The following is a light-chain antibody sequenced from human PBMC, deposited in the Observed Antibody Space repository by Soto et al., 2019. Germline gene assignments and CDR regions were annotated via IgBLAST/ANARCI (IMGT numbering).Light chain of an antibody. CDR3: QSYDSSLRGSVV. J-gene: IGLJ2*01. Sequence: QSVLTQPPSVSGAPGQRVTISCTGSSSNIGAGYDIHWYQQFPGTALKVLIYENSNRPSGVPDRFSGSKSGTSASLAITGLQAEDEADYYCQSYDSSLRGSVVYGGGTKLTVL. CDR1: SSNIGAGYD. V-gene: IGLV1-40*01. CDR2: ENS.